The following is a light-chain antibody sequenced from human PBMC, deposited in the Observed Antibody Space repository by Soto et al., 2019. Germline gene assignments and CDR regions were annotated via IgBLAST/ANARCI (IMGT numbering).Light chain of an antibody. CDR3: QQYNSAWT. Sequence: DIQMTQSPSTLSASVGDRVTITCRASQSISTWLAWYQQKPGKAPKLLIYTASNLEGGVPSRFSGSGSGTEFTLTISSLQPDDFATYYCQQYNSAWTFGQGTKLELK. J-gene: IGKJ1*01. CDR2: TAS. CDR1: QSISTW. V-gene: IGKV1-5*03.